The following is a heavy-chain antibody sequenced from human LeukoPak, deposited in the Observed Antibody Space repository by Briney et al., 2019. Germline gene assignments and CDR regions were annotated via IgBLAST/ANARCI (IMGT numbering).Heavy chain of an antibody. V-gene: IGHV3-7*03. J-gene: IGHJ4*02. Sequence: PGESLRLPCVLSGLTFSDAWMSWVRQAPGKGLEWLANISPHGSEKYYVDSVKGRFTISRDNAENSLYLQMDSLRAEDTAVYYCATGYSDFLRWGLGTLVTVSS. D-gene: IGHD4-11*01. CDR2: ISPHGSEK. CDR1: GLTFSDAW. CDR3: ATGYSDFLR.